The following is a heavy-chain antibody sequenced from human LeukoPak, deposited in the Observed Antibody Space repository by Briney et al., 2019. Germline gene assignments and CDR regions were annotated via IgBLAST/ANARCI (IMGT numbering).Heavy chain of an antibody. Sequence: ASVKVSCKASGYTFISYGISWVRQAPGQGLEWMGWISADSGNTYYAQELQDRVTMTTDTSTNTAYMELRSLRSDDTAVYYCARGARYGSGSSADYWGQGTLVTVSA. V-gene: IGHV1-18*01. D-gene: IGHD3-10*01. J-gene: IGHJ4*02. CDR2: ISADSGNT. CDR3: ARGARYGSGSSADY. CDR1: GYTFISYG.